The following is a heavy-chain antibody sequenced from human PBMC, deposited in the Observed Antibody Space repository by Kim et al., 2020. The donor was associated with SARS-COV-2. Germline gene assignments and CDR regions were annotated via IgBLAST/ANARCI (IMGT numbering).Heavy chain of an antibody. J-gene: IGHJ6*02. D-gene: IGHD3-3*01. CDR3: ARQPMGDFWTGFYSEGQRAYYYGMDV. V-gene: IGHV3-33*01. Sequence: GGSLRLSCVASGFSFSNHGMHWVRQAPGKGLECVAIIWYDETRRNYESKEYYADSVKGRFTISRSNSKNTVYLQMNSLRAEDTAVYFCARQPMGDFWTGFYSEGQRAYYYGMDVWGQGTTVTVSS. CDR2: IWYDETRRNYESKE. CDR1: GFSFSNHG.